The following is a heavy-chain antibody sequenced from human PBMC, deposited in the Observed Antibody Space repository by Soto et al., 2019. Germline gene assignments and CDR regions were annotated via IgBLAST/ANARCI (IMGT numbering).Heavy chain of an antibody. D-gene: IGHD6-19*01. CDR1: GFTFSSYS. V-gene: IGHV3-48*02. Sequence: GGSLRLSCAASGFTFSSYSMNWVRQAPGKGLEWVSYISSSSTIYYADSVKGRFTISRDNAKNSLYLQMNSLRDEDTAVYYCARGSGYSSGWYPKPDYWGQGTLVTVSS. J-gene: IGHJ4*02. CDR2: ISSSSTI. CDR3: ARGSGYSSGWYPKPDY.